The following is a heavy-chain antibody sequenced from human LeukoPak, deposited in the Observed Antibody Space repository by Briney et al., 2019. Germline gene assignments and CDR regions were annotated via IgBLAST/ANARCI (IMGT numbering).Heavy chain of an antibody. CDR1: GVTVKANY. CDR3: AKDNSEATLYYFDY. J-gene: IGHJ4*02. D-gene: IGHD1-1*01. CDR2: IYSGSGT. Sequence: GGSLRLSCAASGVTVKANYMSWVRQAPGKGLEWVSVIYSGSGTYYADSVKGRFTISRDNSKNTLYLQMKSLRAEDTAVYYCAKDNSEATLYYFDYWGQGTLVTVSS. V-gene: IGHV3-53*05.